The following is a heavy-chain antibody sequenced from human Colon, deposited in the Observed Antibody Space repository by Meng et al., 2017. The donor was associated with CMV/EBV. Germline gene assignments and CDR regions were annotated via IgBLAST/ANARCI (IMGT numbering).Heavy chain of an antibody. Sequence: GGSLRLSCEASGSNFSYDSINWVRQAPGKGLEWVSSFTRSDYTYYAASVKGRFTISRDDAKNSVFLQMNNLRADDTAVYFCARNARGSGYWGQGTLVTVSS. D-gene: IGHD3-10*01. CDR2: FTRSDYT. CDR3: ARNARGSGY. V-gene: IGHV3-21*01. CDR1: GSNFSYDS. J-gene: IGHJ4*02.